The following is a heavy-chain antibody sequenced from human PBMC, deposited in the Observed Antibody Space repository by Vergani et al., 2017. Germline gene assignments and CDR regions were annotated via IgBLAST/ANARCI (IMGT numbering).Heavy chain of an antibody. Sequence: EVQLVESGGGLVKPGGSLSLSCVASVFTLGRYSMNWVPQAPGKGLEWVSFISSSSSYRYYADSVKGRFTISRDNGEYSLLLQMNSLRPEDTAIYYCASGVPGYQLATQYFQHWGQGTLVTVSS. CDR1: VFTLGRYS. V-gene: IGHV3-21*01. CDR3: ASGVPGYQLATQYFQH. CDR2: ISSSSSYR. D-gene: IGHD2-2*01. J-gene: IGHJ1*01.